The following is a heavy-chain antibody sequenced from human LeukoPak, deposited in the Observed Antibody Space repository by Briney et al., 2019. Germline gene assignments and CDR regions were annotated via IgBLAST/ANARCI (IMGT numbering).Heavy chain of an antibody. CDR2: ISGSGGYI. D-gene: IGHD6-19*01. Sequence: PGGSLRLSCGASGFPFSGHVLTWVRQAPGKGLEWVSTISGSGGYIYYADSVKGRFTIYRDNSKNTLYLQMNSLRAEDTAVYYGAKHQTAVSGHWYFDLWGRGTLVTVSS. CDR1: GFPFSGHV. J-gene: IGHJ2*01. CDR3: AKHQTAVSGHWYFDL. V-gene: IGHV3-23*01.